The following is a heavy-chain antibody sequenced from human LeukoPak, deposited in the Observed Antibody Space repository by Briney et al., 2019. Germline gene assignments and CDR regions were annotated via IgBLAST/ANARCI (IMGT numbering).Heavy chain of an antibody. Sequence: GGSLRLSCAASGFTFSSYAMSWVRQAPGKGPEWVSAISGSGGSTYYADSVKGRFTISRDNSKNTLYLQMNSLRAEDTAVYYCAKNPGGSSWYVGPFLRAHDAFDIWGQGTMVTVSS. CDR3: AKNPGGSSWYVGPFLRAHDAFDI. J-gene: IGHJ3*02. V-gene: IGHV3-23*01. CDR1: GFTFSSYA. D-gene: IGHD6-13*01. CDR2: ISGSGGST.